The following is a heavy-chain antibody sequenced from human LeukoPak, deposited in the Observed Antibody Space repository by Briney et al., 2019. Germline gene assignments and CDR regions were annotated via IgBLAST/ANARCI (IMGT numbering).Heavy chain of an antibody. CDR2: IYYSGST. Sequence: SETXSLTCTVSGGSISSYYWSWIRQPPGKGLEWIGYIYYSGSTNYNPSLKSRVTISVDTSKNQFSLKLSSVTAADTAVYYCTQGAGWLIDYWGQGILVSVSS. CDR1: GGSISSYY. V-gene: IGHV4-59*01. D-gene: IGHD3-16*01. CDR3: TQGAGWLIDY. J-gene: IGHJ4*02.